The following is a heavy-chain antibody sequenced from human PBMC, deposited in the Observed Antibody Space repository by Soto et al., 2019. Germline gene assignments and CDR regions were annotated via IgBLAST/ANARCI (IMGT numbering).Heavy chain of an antibody. V-gene: IGHV1-69*04. D-gene: IGHD3-10*01. CDR2: VNPIVSMS. J-gene: IGHJ4*02. CDR1: GDTFNFYS. Sequence: QVQLVQSGAEVKRPGSSVKVSWKASGDTFNFYSINWVRQAPGLGLEWMGRVNPIVSMSNYAQRFQGRVTMTADKSTSTAYMELSGLRSEDTAIYYCATSYGSGYRAFDYWGQGALVTVSS. CDR3: ATSYGSGYRAFDY.